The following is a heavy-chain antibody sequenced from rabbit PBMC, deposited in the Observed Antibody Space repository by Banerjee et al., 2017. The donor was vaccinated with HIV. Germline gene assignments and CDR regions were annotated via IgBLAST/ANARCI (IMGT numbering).Heavy chain of an antibody. D-gene: IGHD8-1*01. CDR3: ARSSGTSYYNPYYFNL. CDR2: VYTGSSGSI. Sequence: QSLEASGGDLVKPGASLTLTCTASGFDLSSYYYICWVRQAPGKGLEWIACVYTGSSGSIYYANWAKGRFTISKTSSTTVTLQMTSRTAADTATYFCARSSGTSYYNPYYFNLWGQGTLVTVS. V-gene: IGHV1S40*01. CDR1: GFDLSSYYY. J-gene: IGHJ4*01.